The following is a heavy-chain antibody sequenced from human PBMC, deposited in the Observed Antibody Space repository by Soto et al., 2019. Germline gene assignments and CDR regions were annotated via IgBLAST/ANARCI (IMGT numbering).Heavy chain of an antibody. V-gene: IGHV3-74*01. CDR2: IDSDGSST. Sequence: EAQLVESGGGLVQPGGSLRLSCTASGLTFSNYWVHWVRQTPGKGLVWVSRIDSDGSSTSYADSVKGRFTISRDNAKNTLYLQMNSLRAEDTAVYYCTREVSAVFDYWGQGTLVTLSS. CDR3: TREVSAVFDY. D-gene: IGHD6-25*01. J-gene: IGHJ4*02. CDR1: GLTFSNYW.